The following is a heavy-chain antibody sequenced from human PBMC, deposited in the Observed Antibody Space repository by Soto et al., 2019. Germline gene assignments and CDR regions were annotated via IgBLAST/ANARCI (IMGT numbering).Heavy chain of an antibody. CDR3: ARDMEVTTTRHALDI. CDR1: GYTFTSYG. CDR2: ISAYNGNT. V-gene: IGHV1-18*01. J-gene: IGHJ3*02. Sequence: ASGKVSCKASGYTFTSYGISWVRQAPGQGLEWMGWISAYNGNTNYAQKLQGRVTMTTDTSTSTAYMELRSLRSDDTAVYYCARDMEVTTTRHALDIWGQGTMVTVSS. D-gene: IGHD4-17*01.